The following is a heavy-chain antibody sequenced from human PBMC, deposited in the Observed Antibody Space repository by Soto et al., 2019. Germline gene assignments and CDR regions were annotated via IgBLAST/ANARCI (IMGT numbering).Heavy chain of an antibody. CDR2: IVVGSGNT. V-gene: IGHV1-58*01. J-gene: IGHJ4*02. CDR3: AALPRGIVGATGGY. Sequence: ASVKVSCKASGFTFTSSAVQWVRQARGQRLEWIGWIVVGSGNTNYAQKFQERVTITRDMSTSTAYMELSSLRSEDTAVYYCAALPRGIVGATGGYWGQGTLVTVSS. D-gene: IGHD1-26*01. CDR1: GFTFTSSA.